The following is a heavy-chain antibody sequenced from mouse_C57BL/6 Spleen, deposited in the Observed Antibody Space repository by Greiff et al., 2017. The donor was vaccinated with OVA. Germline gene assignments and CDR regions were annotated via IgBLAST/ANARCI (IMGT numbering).Heavy chain of an antibody. CDR2: INPNNGGT. CDR1: GYTFTDYN. J-gene: IGHJ4*01. D-gene: IGHD3-1*01. V-gene: IGHV1-18*01. CDR3: ARLGYDGGYAMDY. Sequence: VQLQQSGPELVKPGASVKIPCKASGYTFTDYNMDWVKQSHGKSLEWIGDINPNNGGTIYNQKFKGTATLTVDKSSSTAYMELRSLTSEDTAVYYCARLGYDGGYAMDYWGQGTSVTVSS.